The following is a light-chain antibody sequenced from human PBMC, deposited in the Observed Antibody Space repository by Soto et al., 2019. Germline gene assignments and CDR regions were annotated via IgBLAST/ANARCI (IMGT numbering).Light chain of an antibody. V-gene: IGKV3-11*01. J-gene: IGKJ4*01. CDR2: DAS. CDR3: QQRGYWPLT. Sequence: EIVMTQSPATLSVSPGERATLSCRASQSVSSNLAWYQQKPGQAPRLLIFDASNRATGIPVRFSGSGSGTDFTLTISSLEPEDFAVYYCQQRGYWPLTFGGGTKVDI. CDR1: QSVSSN.